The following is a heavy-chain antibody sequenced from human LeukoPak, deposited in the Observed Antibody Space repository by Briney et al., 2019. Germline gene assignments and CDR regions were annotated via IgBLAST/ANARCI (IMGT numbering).Heavy chain of an antibody. CDR2: IYPGDSDT. CDR1: GYTFSSYW. CDR3: ARQNDFRLDY. V-gene: IGHV5-51*01. Sequence: GESLRISCKGSGYTFSSYWIGWVRQMPGKGLEWMGIIYPGDSDTRYSPSLQGQATISVDTSIGTAYLQWSSLKASDTAIYYCARQNDFRLDYWGQGTLVTVSS. D-gene: IGHD3-3*01. J-gene: IGHJ4*02.